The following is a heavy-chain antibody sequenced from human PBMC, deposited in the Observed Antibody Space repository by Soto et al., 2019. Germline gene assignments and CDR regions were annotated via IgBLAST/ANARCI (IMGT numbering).Heavy chain of an antibody. J-gene: IGHJ4*02. CDR2: ISSSGSTI. CDR1: GFTFSDYY. CDR3: ARDSSGDSSGWYYFDY. D-gene: IGHD6-19*01. Sequence: GESLKISCAASGFTFSDYYMSWIRQAPGKGLEWVSYISSSGSTIYYADSVKGRFTISRDNAKNSLYLQMNSLSAEDTAVYYCARDSSGDSSGWYYFDYWGQGTLVTVSS. V-gene: IGHV3-11*01.